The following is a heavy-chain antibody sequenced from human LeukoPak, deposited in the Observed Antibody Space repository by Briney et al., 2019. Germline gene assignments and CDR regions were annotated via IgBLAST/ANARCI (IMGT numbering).Heavy chain of an antibody. CDR1: GGSISSYY. D-gene: IGHD6-19*01. CDR3: ARGWTHGMDV. J-gene: IGHJ6*02. Sequence: SETLSLTCTISGGSISSYYWSWIRQPPGKGLEWIGYIYSSGSANYNPSLNSRATISVDTSKNQFSLKLSSVTAADTAVFYCARGWTHGMDVWGQGTTVTISS. CDR2: IYSSGSA. V-gene: IGHV4-59*08.